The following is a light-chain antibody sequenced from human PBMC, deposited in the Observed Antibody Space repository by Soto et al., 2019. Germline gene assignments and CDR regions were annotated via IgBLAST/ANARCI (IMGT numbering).Light chain of an antibody. V-gene: IGLV1-51*01. CDR1: SSNIASNY. Sequence: QSVLTQPPSVSATPGQKVTISCSGSSSNIASNYVFWYQHLPGTAPKLLIYDNNKRPSGIPDRFSGSKSGSSATLGITGLQTGDEADYYCEAWDSSLRAAIFGGGTKLTVL. CDR2: DNN. J-gene: IGLJ2*01. CDR3: EAWDSSLRAAI.